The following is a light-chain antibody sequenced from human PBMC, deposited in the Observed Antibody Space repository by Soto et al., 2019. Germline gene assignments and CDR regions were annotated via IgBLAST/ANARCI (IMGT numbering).Light chain of an antibody. CDR3: GQHNNFPRT. CDR1: QGIRND. V-gene: IGKV1-17*01. CDR2: AAS. Sequence: DIQMTQSPSSLSASVGDRVSITCRASQGIRNDIGGYQQKPGKAPKRLIDAASSLQSGVPSRFSGSRSGTEFTHTISSRQPEDFATYYGGQHNNFPRTLGQGPKVEIK. J-gene: IGKJ1*01.